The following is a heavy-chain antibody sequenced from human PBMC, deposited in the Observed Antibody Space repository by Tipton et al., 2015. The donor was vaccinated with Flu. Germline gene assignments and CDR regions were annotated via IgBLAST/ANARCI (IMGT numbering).Heavy chain of an antibody. J-gene: IGHJ5*01. Sequence: TLSLTCTVSGGSISSGGAYWSWIRQHSGKGLEWIGCIYYSGSTYYSPSLKSRVTMSVARSKNQFSLRLTSVTAADTAVYYCARRDYSNYVSEPRNWFDSWGQGTLVTVSS. V-gene: IGHV4-31*03. CDR1: GGSISSGGAY. CDR3: ARRDYSNYVSEPRNWFDS. CDR2: IYYSGST. D-gene: IGHD4-11*01.